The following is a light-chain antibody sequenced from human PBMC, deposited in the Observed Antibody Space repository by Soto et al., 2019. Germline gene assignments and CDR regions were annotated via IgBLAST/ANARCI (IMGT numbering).Light chain of an antibody. J-gene: IGKJ1*01. CDR2: DAS. Sequence: IQVTQSPSSLSASEGDRVTITCRATQSISRSLNWYQQKPGKAPELLIYDASSLESGVPSRFSGSGSGTEFTLTIGSLQPDDFAAYYCQQYNTYSPERPFGQGTKVDIK. CDR3: QQYNTYSPERP. CDR1: QSISRS. V-gene: IGKV1-5*01.